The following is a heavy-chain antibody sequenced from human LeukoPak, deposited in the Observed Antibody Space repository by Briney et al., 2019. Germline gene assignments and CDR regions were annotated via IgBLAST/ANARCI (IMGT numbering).Heavy chain of an antibody. V-gene: IGHV3-48*04. CDR2: ISGSGSTI. J-gene: IGHJ4*02. Sequence: GGSLRLSCAASGFTFSSYSMNWVRQAPGRGLEWVSYISGSGSTIYYADSVKGRLTISRDNAKNSLYLQMNSLRAEDTAVYYCARSPYYDSSGYYAYWGQGTLVTVSS. D-gene: IGHD3-22*01. CDR1: GFTFSSYS. CDR3: ARSPYYDSSGYYAY.